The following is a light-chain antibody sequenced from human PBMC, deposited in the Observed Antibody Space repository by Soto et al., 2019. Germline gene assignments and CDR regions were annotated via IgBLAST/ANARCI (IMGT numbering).Light chain of an antibody. J-gene: IGKJ1*01. CDR1: QSISSY. V-gene: IGKV1-39*01. Sequence: DIQMTQSPSSLSASVGDRVTITCRASQSISSYLNWYQQKPGKAPKLLIYAASSLQSGVPSRFSGSGSGTDFTLTISSLQPEDFATYYCQQSYSTPGPSWTFGQGTKVEIK. CDR2: AAS. CDR3: QQSYSTPGPSWT.